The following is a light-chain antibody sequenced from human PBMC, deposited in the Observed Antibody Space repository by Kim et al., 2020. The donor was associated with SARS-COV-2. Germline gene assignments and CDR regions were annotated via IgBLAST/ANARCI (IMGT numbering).Light chain of an antibody. Sequence: DIQMTQSPSTLSASVGDRVAITCRASQSVSTWLAWYQQKSGKAPRLLIYKASTLESGVPSRFSGRGSGTEFTLTISSLQPDDFATYYCHQYLSHSPWTFGQGTKVDIK. CDR3: HQYLSHSPWT. J-gene: IGKJ1*01. V-gene: IGKV1-5*03. CDR1: QSVSTW. CDR2: KAS.